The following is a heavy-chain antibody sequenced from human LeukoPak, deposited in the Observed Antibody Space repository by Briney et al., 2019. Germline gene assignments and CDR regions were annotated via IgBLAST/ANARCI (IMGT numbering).Heavy chain of an antibody. CDR3: ARSLQPYSGYDPFDY. CDR2: ISYDGSNK. Sequence: PGGSLRLSCAASGFTLSSYAMHWVRQAPGKGLEWVAVISYDGSNKYYADSVKGRFTISRDNSKTTLYLQMTSLRAEDTAVYYCARSLQPYSGYDPFDYWGQGTLVTVSS. V-gene: IGHV3-30*04. D-gene: IGHD5-12*01. CDR1: GFTLSSYA. J-gene: IGHJ4*02.